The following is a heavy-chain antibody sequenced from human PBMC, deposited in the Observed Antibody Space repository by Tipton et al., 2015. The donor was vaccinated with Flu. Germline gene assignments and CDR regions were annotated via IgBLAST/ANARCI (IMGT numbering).Heavy chain of an antibody. J-gene: IGHJ4*02. Sequence: TLSLTCAVYSGSFSGYFWSWIRQPPGKGLEWIGEINHSGSTNYNPSLKSRVTISVDTSKNQFSLRLSSVTAADTAVYYCARDMVNTKGGIAVAYDYWGQGILVTVSS. V-gene: IGHV4-34*01. D-gene: IGHD6-19*01. CDR1: SGSFSGYF. CDR2: INHSGST. CDR3: ARDMVNTKGGIAVAYDY.